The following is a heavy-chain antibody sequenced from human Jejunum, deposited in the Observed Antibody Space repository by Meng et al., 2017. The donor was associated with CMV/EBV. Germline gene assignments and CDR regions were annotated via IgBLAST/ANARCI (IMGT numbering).Heavy chain of an antibody. CDR3: AKGSTDGFNGLFDS. V-gene: IGHV3-23*01. CDR1: GFTFRGHA. J-gene: IGHJ4*02. D-gene: IGHD5-24*01. CDR2: FSRGGENS. Sequence: GFTFRGHAMGWVRQAPGKGLEWVSGFSRGGENSYYADSVRGRFTISRDISKSTLYLQMDSLRAEDTALYYCAKGSTDGFNGLFDSWGQGALVTVSS.